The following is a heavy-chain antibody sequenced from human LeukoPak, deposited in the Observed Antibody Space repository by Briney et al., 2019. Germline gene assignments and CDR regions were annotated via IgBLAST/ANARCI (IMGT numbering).Heavy chain of an antibody. Sequence: PSETLSLTCTVSGDSISSNSYYWSWIRQPARKGLEWIGRIYSSGSTNYNPSLKSRVTISVDTSKNQFSLKLSSVTAADTAVYFCALQLFRAGVHGLQRWGQGTLVTVSS. V-gene: IGHV4-61*02. J-gene: IGHJ1*01. D-gene: IGHD2-21*01. CDR2: IYSSGST. CDR3: ALQLFRAGVHGLQR. CDR1: GDSISSNSYY.